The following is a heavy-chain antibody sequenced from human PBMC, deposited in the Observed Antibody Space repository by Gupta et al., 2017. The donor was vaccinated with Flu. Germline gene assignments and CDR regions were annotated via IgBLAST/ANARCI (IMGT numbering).Heavy chain of an antibody. Sequence: QVQLQESGPGLVKPSQTLSLTCTVSGGSISSGDYYWSWIRQHPEHPGKGLEWIGYIYYSGSTYYNPSLKSRVTISVDTSKNQVSLKVMSVTAADTAIYYCARVENSSLKSYGMDVWGQGTTVTVSS. CDR3: ARVENSSLKSYGMDV. D-gene: IGHD6-6*01. CDR2: IYYSGST. V-gene: IGHV4-31*03. J-gene: IGHJ6*02. CDR1: GGSISSGDYY.